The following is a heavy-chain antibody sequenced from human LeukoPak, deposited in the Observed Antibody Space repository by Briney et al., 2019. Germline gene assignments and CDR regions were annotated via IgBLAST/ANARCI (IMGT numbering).Heavy chain of an antibody. J-gene: IGHJ6*01. CDR1: GFIFNNYG. CDR2: ISNDGGGT. CDR3: AKGSSGYFFYH. D-gene: IGHD3-22*01. Sequence: PGGSLRLSCAASGFIFNNYGLVWVRQPPGKGLEWVSAISNDGGGTTYADFVKGRFSVSRDNSKNTLFLQMNSLRAEDAALYYCAKGSSGYFFYHWGQGAMVTVSS. V-gene: IGHV3-23*01.